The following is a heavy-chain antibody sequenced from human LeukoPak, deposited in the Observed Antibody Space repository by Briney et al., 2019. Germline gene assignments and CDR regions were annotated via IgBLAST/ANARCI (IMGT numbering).Heavy chain of an antibody. J-gene: IGHJ4*02. D-gene: IGHD6-19*01. CDR1: GGSISSSNW. V-gene: IGHV4-4*02. CDR3: ARYPYSGISGWQAFDY. Sequence: PSGTLSLTCAVSGGSISSSNWWSWVRQPPGQGLEWIGTIPYSGNAYYSPSLKSRVTISVDTSKNQFSLKVSSVTAADTAVYYCARYPYSGISGWQAFDYWGQGTLVTVSS. CDR2: IPYSGNA.